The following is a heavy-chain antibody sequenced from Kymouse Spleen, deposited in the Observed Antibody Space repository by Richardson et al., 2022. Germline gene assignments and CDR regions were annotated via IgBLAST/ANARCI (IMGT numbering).Heavy chain of an antibody. CDR2: ISYDGSNK. D-gene: IGHD3-10*01. CDR1: GFTFSSYG. Sequence: QVQLVESGGGVVQPGRSLRLSCAASGFTFSSYGMHWVRQAPGKGLEWVAVISYDGSNKYYADSVKGRFTISRDNSKNTLYLQMNSLRAEDTAVYYCAKDGDYYGSGSYYTWFDPWGQGTLVTVSS. J-gene: IGHJ5*02. CDR3: AKDGDYYGSGSYYTWFDP. V-gene: IGHV3-30*18.